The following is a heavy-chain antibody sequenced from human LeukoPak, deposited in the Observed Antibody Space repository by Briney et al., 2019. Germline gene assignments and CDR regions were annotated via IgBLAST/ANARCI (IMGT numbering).Heavy chain of an antibody. J-gene: IGHJ4*02. CDR1: GFTFSSYA. Sequence: GGSLRLSCAASGFTFSSYAMHWVRQAPGKGLEWVSYISSSGNTIYYADSVKGRFTISRDNAKNSLYLQMNSLRAEDTAVYYCARKPAGTTWYFDYWGQGTLVTVSS. CDR2: ISSSGNTI. CDR3: ARKPAGTTWYFDY. D-gene: IGHD1-7*01. V-gene: IGHV3-48*04.